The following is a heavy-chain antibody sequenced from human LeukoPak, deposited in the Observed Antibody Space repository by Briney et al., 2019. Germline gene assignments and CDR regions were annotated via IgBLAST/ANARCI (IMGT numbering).Heavy chain of an antibody. Sequence: GESLKISCKGSGYSFTSYWIGWVRQMPGKGLEWMGIIYPGDSDTRYSPSFQGQVTISADKSISTAYLQWSSLKASDTAMYYCARHGTVTRYYYYYYMDVWGKGTTVTISS. CDR3: ARHGTVTRYYYYYYMDV. D-gene: IGHD4-17*01. CDR1: GYSFTSYW. V-gene: IGHV5-51*01. CDR2: IYPGDSDT. J-gene: IGHJ6*03.